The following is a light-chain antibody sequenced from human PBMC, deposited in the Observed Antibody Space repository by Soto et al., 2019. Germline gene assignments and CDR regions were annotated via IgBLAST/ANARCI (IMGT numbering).Light chain of an antibody. V-gene: IGKV3-20*01. CDR3: QQYGSSPPIT. CDR1: HSVSSSY. CDR2: GAS. Sequence: EIVLTQSPGTLSLSPGERATLSCRASHSVSSSYLAGYQQKPGQAPRLLVYGASRRATGSPDRFSGGGSGTYFTLTVSRLEPEDFAVYYCQQYGSSPPITFGQGTRLEMK. J-gene: IGKJ5*01.